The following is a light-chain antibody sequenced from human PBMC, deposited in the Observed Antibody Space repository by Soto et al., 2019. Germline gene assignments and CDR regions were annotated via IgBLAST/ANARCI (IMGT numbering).Light chain of an antibody. V-gene: IGKV3-20*01. Sequence: TQSPSTLSASVGDRVTITCRASQSVRSTSLAWYQQKPGQAPRLLIYGASSRATGIPDRFSGGGSGTDFTLTISRLEPEDFAVYYCQHYGSSPPITFGQGTRLEIK. CDR3: QHYGSSPPIT. CDR1: QSVRSTS. J-gene: IGKJ5*01. CDR2: GAS.